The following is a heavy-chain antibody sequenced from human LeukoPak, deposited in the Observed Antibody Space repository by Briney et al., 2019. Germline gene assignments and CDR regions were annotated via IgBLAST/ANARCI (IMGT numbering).Heavy chain of an antibody. CDR2: ISHDGSNK. Sequence: QPGRSLRLSCAASRFTFSSYGMHWVRQAPGKGLEWVAVISHDGSNKYYADSVKGRFTISRDNSKNTLYLQMNSLRAEDTAVYYCAKEMGLWFGEFLNYFDYWGQGTLVTVSS. CDR1: RFTFSSYG. V-gene: IGHV3-30*18. CDR3: AKEMGLWFGEFLNYFDY. J-gene: IGHJ4*02. D-gene: IGHD3-10*01.